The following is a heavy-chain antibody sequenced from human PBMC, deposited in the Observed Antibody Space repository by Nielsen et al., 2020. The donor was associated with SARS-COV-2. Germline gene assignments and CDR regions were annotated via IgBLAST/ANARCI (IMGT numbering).Heavy chain of an antibody. CDR3: ARATTVTTPPWELGRYGMDV. CDR1: GYTFTGYY. CDR2: INPNSGGT. Sequence: GESLKISCAASGYTFTGYYMHWVRQAPGQGLEWMGWINPNSGGTNYAQKFQGRVTMTRDTSISTAYMELSRLRSDDTAVYYCARATTVTTPPWELGRYGMDVWGQGTTVTVSS. D-gene: IGHD4-17*01. V-gene: IGHV1-2*02. J-gene: IGHJ6*02.